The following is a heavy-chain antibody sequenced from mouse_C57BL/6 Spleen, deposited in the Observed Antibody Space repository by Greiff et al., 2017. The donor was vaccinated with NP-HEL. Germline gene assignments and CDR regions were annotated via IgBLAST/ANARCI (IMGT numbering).Heavy chain of an antibody. D-gene: IGHD1-1*01. V-gene: IGHV1-69*01. Sequence: QVQLQQSGAELVTPGASVKLSCKASGYTFTSYWMHWVKQRPGQGLEWIGEIDPSDSYTNYNQKFKGKSTLTVDKSSSTAYMQLSSLTSEDSAVYYCARGITTVVATDYAMDYWGQGTSVTVSS. CDR2: IDPSDSYT. CDR3: ARGITTVVATDYAMDY. CDR1: GYTFTSYW. J-gene: IGHJ4*01.